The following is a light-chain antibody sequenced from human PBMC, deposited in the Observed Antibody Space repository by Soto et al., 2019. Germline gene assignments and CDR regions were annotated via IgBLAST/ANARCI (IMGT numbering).Light chain of an antibody. CDR3: CLYAVSSTYV. V-gene: IGLV2-23*01. CDR1: SSDVGTYNL. Sequence: QSALTQPASVSGSPGQSITISCTGTSSDVGTYNLVSWYQHHPGKAPKLMIYEGSKRPSGVSNRFSGSKSGHTASLTISGLQAEDEADYYCCLYAVSSTYVFGTGTKLTVL. J-gene: IGLJ1*01. CDR2: EGS.